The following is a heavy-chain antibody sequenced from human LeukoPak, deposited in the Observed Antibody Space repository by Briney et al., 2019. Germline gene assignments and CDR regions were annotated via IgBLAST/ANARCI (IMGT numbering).Heavy chain of an antibody. CDR3: ARDRRYYYDRPPEIDY. CDR2: INPNSGGT. Sequence: GASVKVSCKASGYTFTGYYMHWVRQAPGQGLEWMGWINPNSGGTNYAQKFQGRVTMTRDTSISTAYMELSRLRSDDTAVYYCARDRRYYYDRPPEIDYXXXGXLVTVSS. CDR1: GYTFTGYY. J-gene: IGHJ4*02. D-gene: IGHD3-22*01. V-gene: IGHV1-2*02.